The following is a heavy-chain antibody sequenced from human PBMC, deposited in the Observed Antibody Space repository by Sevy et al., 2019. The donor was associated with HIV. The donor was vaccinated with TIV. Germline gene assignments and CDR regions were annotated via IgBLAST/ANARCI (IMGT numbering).Heavy chain of an antibody. D-gene: IGHD3-10*01. Sequence: ASVKVSCKASGGTFSSYAISWVLQAPGQGLEWMGRIIPIFGTANYAQKFQGRVTITADESTSTAYMELSSLRSEDTAVYYCARGGVRGVRARYYYLDYWGQRTLVTVSS. CDR1: GGTFSSYA. CDR3: ARGGVRGVRARYYYLDY. J-gene: IGHJ4*02. V-gene: IGHV1-69*13. CDR2: IIPIFGTA.